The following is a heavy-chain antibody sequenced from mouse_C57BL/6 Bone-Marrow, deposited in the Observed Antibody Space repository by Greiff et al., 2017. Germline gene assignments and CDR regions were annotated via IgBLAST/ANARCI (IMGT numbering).Heavy chain of an antibody. CDR2: IDPSDSET. V-gene: IGHV1-52*01. CDR3: AREGPTAPSWFAY. CDR1: GYTFTSYW. J-gene: IGHJ3*01. Sequence: QVQLKQPGAELVRPGSSVKLSCKASGYTFTSYWMHWVQQRPIQGLEWIGNIDPSDSETHYNQKFTDKATLTVDKSSSTAYMQLSSVTSEDTAVYYCAREGPTAPSWFAYWGQGTLVTVSA. D-gene: IGHD3-1*01.